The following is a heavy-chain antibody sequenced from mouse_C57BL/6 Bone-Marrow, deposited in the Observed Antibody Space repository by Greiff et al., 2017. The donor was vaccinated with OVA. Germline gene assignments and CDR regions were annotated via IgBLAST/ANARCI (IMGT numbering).Heavy chain of an antibody. Sequence: EVQRVESGGGLVQPGGSLSLSCAASGFTFTDYYMSWVRQPPGKALEWLGFLRNKANGYTTEYSASVKGRFTISRDNSQSILYLQMNALRAEDSATYYCARYSGGNDGYYDWYFDVWGTGTTVTVSS. CDR1: GFTFTDYY. CDR3: ARYSGGNDGYYDWYFDV. J-gene: IGHJ1*03. D-gene: IGHD2-3*01. CDR2: LRNKANGYTT. V-gene: IGHV7-3*01.